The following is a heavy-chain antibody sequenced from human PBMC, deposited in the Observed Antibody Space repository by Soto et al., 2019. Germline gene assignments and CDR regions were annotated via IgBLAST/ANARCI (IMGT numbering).Heavy chain of an antibody. D-gene: IGHD2-8*01. CDR2: IGQNGGGM. Sequence: GGSLRLSCAASGFTFSNYWMNWVRQAPGKGLEWVANIGQNGGGMNYVDSVRGRFTVSRENAKNSLYLQMNSMRAEDTAVYYCARETPKPGVDYWGQGTLVTVSS. CDR1: GFTFSNYW. J-gene: IGHJ4*01. CDR3: ARETPKPGVDY. V-gene: IGHV3-7*03.